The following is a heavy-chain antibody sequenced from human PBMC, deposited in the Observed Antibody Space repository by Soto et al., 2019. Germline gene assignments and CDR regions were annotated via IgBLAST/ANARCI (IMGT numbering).Heavy chain of an antibody. CDR3: ARDQVRAYDSSGYYSYGMDV. CDR1: GFTFSSYS. V-gene: IGHV3-48*01. J-gene: IGHJ6*02. Sequence: PGGSLRLSCAVSGFTFSSYSMNWVRQTPGKGLEWVSYISSGSNTIYYADSVKGRFTISRDNSKNTLYLQMNSLRAEDTAVYYCARDQVRAYDSSGYYSYGMDVWGQGTTVTVSS. CDR2: ISSGSNTI. D-gene: IGHD3-22*01.